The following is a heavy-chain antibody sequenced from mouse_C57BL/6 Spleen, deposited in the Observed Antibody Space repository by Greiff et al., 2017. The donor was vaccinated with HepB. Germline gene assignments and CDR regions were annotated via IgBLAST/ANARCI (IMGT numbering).Heavy chain of an antibody. CDR1: GYTFTSYG. CDR2: IYPRSGNT. CDR3: ARGGSTMVTTGFAY. V-gene: IGHV1-81*01. J-gene: IGHJ3*01. D-gene: IGHD2-2*01. Sequence: VQVVESGAELARPGASVKLSCKASGYTFTSYGISWVKQRTGQGLEWIGEIYPRSGNTYYNEKFKGKATLTADKSSSTAYMELRSLTSEDSAVYFCARGGSTMVTTGFAYWGQGTLVTVSA.